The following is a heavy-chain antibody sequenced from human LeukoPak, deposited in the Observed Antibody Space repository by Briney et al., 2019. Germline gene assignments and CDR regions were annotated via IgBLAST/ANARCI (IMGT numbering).Heavy chain of an antibody. J-gene: IGHJ4*02. V-gene: IGHV3-23*01. CDR2: ISSDGGT. CDR3: AKEIAAIGLPAVDY. Sequence: PGGSLRLSCAASGFTFSNYNMNWVRQAPGKGLEWVSGISSDGGTFYPDSVKGRFTISRDNSKNTLYLQMNSLGVADTAIYYCAKEIAAIGLPAVDYWGQGTLVTVSS. CDR1: GFTFSNYN. D-gene: IGHD6-13*01.